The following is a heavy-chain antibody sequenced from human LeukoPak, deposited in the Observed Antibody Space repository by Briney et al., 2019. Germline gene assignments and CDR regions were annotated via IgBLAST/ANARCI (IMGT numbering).Heavy chain of an antibody. CDR1: GFTFSSYE. D-gene: IGHD5-12*01. Sequence: GGSLRLSCAASGFTFSSYEMNWVRRAPGKGLEWVSSISSTSNFIYYADSLKGRFTISRDNAKNSLYLQMNSLTVEDTAVYYCARDGSSGYYRRWFDPWGQGTLVTVSS. CDR3: ARDGSSGYYRRWFDP. CDR2: ISSTSNFI. J-gene: IGHJ5*02. V-gene: IGHV3-21*01.